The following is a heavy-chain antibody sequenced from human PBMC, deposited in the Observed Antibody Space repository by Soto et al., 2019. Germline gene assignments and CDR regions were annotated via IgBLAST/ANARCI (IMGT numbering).Heavy chain of an antibody. Sequence: GGSLRLSCAASGFTFSSYAMSWVRQAPGKGLEWVSAISGSGGSTYYADSVKGRFTISRDNSKNTLYLQMNSLRAEDTAVYYCAKGVKGYQLLSGGPYYFDYWGQGTLVTVSS. CDR2: ISGSGGST. J-gene: IGHJ4*02. V-gene: IGHV3-23*01. CDR1: GFTFSSYA. CDR3: AKGVKGYQLLSGGPYYFDY. D-gene: IGHD2-2*01.